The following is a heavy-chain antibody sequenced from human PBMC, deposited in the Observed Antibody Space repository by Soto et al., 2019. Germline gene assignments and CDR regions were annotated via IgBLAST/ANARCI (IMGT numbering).Heavy chain of an antibody. V-gene: IGHV1-69*01. J-gene: IGHJ4*02. Sequence: QVQLVQSGAEVKKPGSSVKVSSKASGGTFSSYAISWVRQAPGQGLEWMGGIIPIFGTANYAQKFQGRVTITADESTSTAYMELSSLRSEDTAVYYCARGVAATPLISGYFDYWGQGTLVTVSS. CDR3: ARGVAATPLISGYFDY. CDR1: GGTFSSYA. D-gene: IGHD2-15*01. CDR2: IIPIFGTA.